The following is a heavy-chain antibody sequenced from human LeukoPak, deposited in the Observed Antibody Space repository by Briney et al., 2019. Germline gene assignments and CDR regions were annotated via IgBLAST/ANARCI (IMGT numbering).Heavy chain of an antibody. V-gene: IGHV3-21*01. CDR1: GFTFGSYS. D-gene: IGHD3-10*02. CDR3: ARGTMFPYYFDY. Sequence: GGSLRLSCAASGFTFGSYSMNWVRQAPGKGLEWVSSISSSSSYIYYADSVKGRFTISRDNAKNSLYLQMNSLRAEDTAVYYCARGTMFPYYFDYWGQGTLVTVSS. CDR2: ISSSSSYI. J-gene: IGHJ4*02.